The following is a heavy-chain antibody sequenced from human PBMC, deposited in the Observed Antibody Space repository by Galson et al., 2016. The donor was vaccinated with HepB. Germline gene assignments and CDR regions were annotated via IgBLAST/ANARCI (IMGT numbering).Heavy chain of an antibody. CDR3: ASLCSGGFCYADY. CDR2: INPSDGST. V-gene: IGHV1-46*01. J-gene: IGHJ4*02. D-gene: IGHD2-15*01. Sequence: SVKVSCKASGYTFTSYDIHWVRLAPGQGLEWMGIINPSDGSTSYAQKFQGRVTMTRDTSTSTVYMELGSLSSEDTGIFYCASLCSGGFCYADYWGQGTLVTVSS. CDR1: GYTFTSYD.